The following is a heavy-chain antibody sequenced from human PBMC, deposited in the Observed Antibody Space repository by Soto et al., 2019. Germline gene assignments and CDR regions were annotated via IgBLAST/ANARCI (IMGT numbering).Heavy chain of an antibody. CDR1: GFTFSYYA. D-gene: IGHD3-16*02. J-gene: IGHJ4*02. CDR3: AKSRVFIGAIVTLLDS. Sequence: PGGSLRLSCATSGFTFSYYAMVWVRQAEEKGLEWVASISNNGDTAYYADSVKGRFTISRGNSENTLYLQMNGLRADDTALYFCAKSRVFIGAIVTLLDSWGQGTQVTVSS. CDR2: ISNNGDTA. V-gene: IGHV3-23*01.